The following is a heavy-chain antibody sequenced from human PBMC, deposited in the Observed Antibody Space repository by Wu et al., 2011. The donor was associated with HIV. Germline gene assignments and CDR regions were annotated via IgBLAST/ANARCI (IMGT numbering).Heavy chain of an antibody. CDR3: ARXGGITGTSHWFDP. J-gene: IGHJ5*02. V-gene: IGHV1-8*02. D-gene: IGHD1-7*01. CDR2: MNPNSGNT. Sequence: EVKKPGASVKVSCKASGYTFTSYDINWVRQATGQGLEWMGWMNPNSGNTGYAQKFQGRVSMTRNTSISTAYMELSSLRSEDTAVYYCARXGGITGTSHWFDPWGQGTLVTVSS. CDR1: GYTFTSYD.